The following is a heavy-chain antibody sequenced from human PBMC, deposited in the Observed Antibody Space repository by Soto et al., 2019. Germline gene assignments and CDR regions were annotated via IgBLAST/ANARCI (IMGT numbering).Heavy chain of an antibody. Sequence: SETLSLTCTVTGGSMTSGDQYWTWIRHHPGEGLEWFGYINHRGSLYYNPSLKSRVSTSVDTSKNQFSLNLSSVTAADTAVYYCARELPQRQGRNMDVWGQGTTVTVSS. CDR2: INHRGSL. CDR1: GGSMTSGDQY. J-gene: IGHJ6*02. V-gene: IGHV4-31*03. CDR3: ARELPQRQGRNMDV. D-gene: IGHD1-1*01.